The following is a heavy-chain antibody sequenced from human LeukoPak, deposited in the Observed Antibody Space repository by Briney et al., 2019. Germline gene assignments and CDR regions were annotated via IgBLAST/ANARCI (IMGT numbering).Heavy chain of an antibody. J-gene: IGHJ4*02. D-gene: IGHD3-22*01. V-gene: IGHV1-2*06. CDR1: GYTFTGYY. CDR3: ARCCSGGICYPPYYYDSSGYPY. CDR2: INPNSGGT. Sequence: RASVKVSCKASGYTFTGYYMHWVRQAPGQGLEWMGRINPNSGGTNYAQKCQGRVTMTRDTSISTDYMVLSRLRSDDTAVCYCARCCSGGICYPPYYYDSSGYPYWGQGTLVTVSS.